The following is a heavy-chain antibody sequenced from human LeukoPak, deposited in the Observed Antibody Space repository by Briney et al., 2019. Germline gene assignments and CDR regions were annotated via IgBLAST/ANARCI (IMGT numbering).Heavy chain of an antibody. Sequence: GGSLRLSCAASGFTFSGYYMSWIRQAPGKGLEWLSYISNSGLTIHYADSVKGRFTISRDNSKNTLYLQMNSLRAEDTAVYYCARDSSGIDYWGQGTLVTVSS. CDR3: ARDSSGIDY. D-gene: IGHD6-19*01. J-gene: IGHJ4*02. V-gene: IGHV3-11*04. CDR1: GFTFSGYY. CDR2: ISNSGLTI.